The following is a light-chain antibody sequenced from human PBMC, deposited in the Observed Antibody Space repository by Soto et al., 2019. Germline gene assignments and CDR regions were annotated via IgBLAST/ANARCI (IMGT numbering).Light chain of an antibody. CDR1: QSISNF. CDR3: QQYYNSVLT. J-gene: IGKJ4*01. CDR2: AAS. Sequence: DIQMTQSPSSLSASLGDRVTITCRASQSISNFLNWFQHKPGKAPKVLISAASTLQSGVPSRFSGSVSGTDFTLTISSLQPEDSASYYCQQYYNSVLTFGGGTRWISN. V-gene: IGKV1-39*01.